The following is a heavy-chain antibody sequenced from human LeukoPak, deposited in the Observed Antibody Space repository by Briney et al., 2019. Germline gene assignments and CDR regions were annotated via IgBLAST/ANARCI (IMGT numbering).Heavy chain of an antibody. Sequence: SVKVSCKASGFTFTSSAVQWVRQARGQRLEWIGWIVVGSGNTNYAQKFQERVTITRDMSTSTAYMELSSLRSEDTAVYYCAAGNDNGLGGPDVRGMDVWGQGTTVTVSS. CDR1: GFTFTSSA. CDR2: IVVGSGNT. CDR3: AAGNDNGLGGPDVRGMDV. D-gene: IGHD2-15*01. J-gene: IGHJ6*02. V-gene: IGHV1-58*01.